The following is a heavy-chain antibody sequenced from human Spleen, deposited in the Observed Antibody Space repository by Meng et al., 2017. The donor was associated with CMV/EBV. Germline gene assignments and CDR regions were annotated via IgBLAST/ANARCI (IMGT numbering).Heavy chain of an antibody. D-gene: IGHD5-24*01. V-gene: IGHV3-23*01. CDR2: ISGSGDIT. CDR3: ARDEGDGYPSFDY. CDR1: GFTFSGYV. J-gene: IGHJ4*02. Sequence: GESLKISCAASGFTFSGYVMSWVRQAPGKGLEWVSAISGSGDITYYTDSVKGRFTVSRDNSKNTLYLQINSLRVEDTAVYYCARDEGDGYPSFDYWGQGTLVTVSS.